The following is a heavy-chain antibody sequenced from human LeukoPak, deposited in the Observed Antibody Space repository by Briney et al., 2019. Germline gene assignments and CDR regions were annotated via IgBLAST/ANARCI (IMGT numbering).Heavy chain of an antibody. CDR1: GYSISSGYY. Sequence: SSETLSLTCAVSGYSISSGYYWGWLQQPPGKGLERIGSIYHSGSTYYNPSLKSRVTISVDTSKNQFSLKLSSVTAADAAVYYCARHVRLGRSARSHFDYWGQGTLVTVSS. CDR3: ARHVRLGRSARSHFDY. J-gene: IGHJ4*02. V-gene: IGHV4-38-2*01. CDR2: IYHSGST. D-gene: IGHD6-6*01.